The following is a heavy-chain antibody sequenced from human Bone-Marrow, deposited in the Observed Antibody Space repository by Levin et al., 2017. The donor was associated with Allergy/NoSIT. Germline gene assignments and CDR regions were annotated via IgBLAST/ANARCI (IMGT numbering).Heavy chain of an antibody. CDR2: ISSSGRPI. CDR3: ARVSGVGFGAFDI. D-gene: IGHD3-16*01. CDR1: GFTFSDYY. V-gene: IGHV3-11*01. Sequence: GGSLRPSCAASGFTFSDYYRSWIRQVQGRGLEWVSYISSSGRPIYYADSVKGRFTISRDNAKNSLYLQMNSLRAEDTAVYYCARVSGVGFGAFDIWGQGTMVTVSS. J-gene: IGHJ3*02.